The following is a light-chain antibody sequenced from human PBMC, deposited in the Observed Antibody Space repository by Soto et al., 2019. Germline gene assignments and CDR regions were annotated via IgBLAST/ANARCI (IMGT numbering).Light chain of an antibody. CDR3: QQYGSPWT. J-gene: IGKJ1*01. Sequence: EIVLTQSRGTLSLSPGERATLSCRARQSVSSNYLAWYQQKPGQAPRLLIYGASSRATGIPDRFSGSGSGTDFTLTISRLEPEDFAVYYCQQYGSPWTFGQGTKVE. V-gene: IGKV3-20*01. CDR2: GAS. CDR1: QSVSSNY.